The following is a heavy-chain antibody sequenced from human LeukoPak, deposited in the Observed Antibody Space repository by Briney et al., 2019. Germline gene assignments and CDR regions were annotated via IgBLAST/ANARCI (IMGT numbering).Heavy chain of an antibody. CDR3: ARGVSGYYDY. Sequence: SQTLSLTCTVSGGSISSGGYYWSWLRQHPGKGLEWIGYIYYSGSSYYNPSLKSRVTISVDTSKNQFSLKLSSVTAADTAVYYCARGVSGYYDYWGQGTLVTVSS. CDR1: GGSISSGGYY. V-gene: IGHV4-31*03. J-gene: IGHJ4*02. CDR2: IYYSGSS. D-gene: IGHD3-22*01.